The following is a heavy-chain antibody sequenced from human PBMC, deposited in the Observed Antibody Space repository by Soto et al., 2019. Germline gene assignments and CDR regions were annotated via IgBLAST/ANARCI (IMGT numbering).Heavy chain of an antibody. CDR2: INPNSGGT. CDR1: GYTFTGYY. CDR3: AVPVGYCSSTSCHHGH. J-gene: IGHJ4*02. Sequence: GASVKVSCKASGYTFTGYYMHWVRQAPGQGLEWMGWINPNSGGTNYAQKFQGWVTMTRDTSISTAYMELSRLRSDDTAVYYCAVPVGYCSSTSCHHGHWGQVPLVTFSS. D-gene: IGHD2-2*01. V-gene: IGHV1-2*04.